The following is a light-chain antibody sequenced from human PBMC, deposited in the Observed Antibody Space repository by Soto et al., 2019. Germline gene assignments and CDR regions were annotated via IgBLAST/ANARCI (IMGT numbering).Light chain of an antibody. CDR1: QGIDSR. V-gene: IGKV1-12*01. CDR3: QHADSFPWT. Sequence: DIQMTQSPSSVSASVGDTVTITCRASQGIDSRLAWYQQKPGKAPKLLIYAASSLQSGVPTRFSGSGSGAEYSLTIRSLQPEDFASYYCQHADSFPWTFGQGTKVEIK. J-gene: IGKJ1*01. CDR2: AAS.